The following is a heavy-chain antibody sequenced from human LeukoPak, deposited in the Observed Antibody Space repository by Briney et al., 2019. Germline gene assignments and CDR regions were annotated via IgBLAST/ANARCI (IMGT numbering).Heavy chain of an antibody. V-gene: IGHV3-30*18. CDR3: AKSSGAYYVGAFDI. Sequence: GGSLRLSCAASGFTFSSYGMHWVRQAPGKGLEGVAVISYDGSNKYYGDSVKGRFTISRDNSKNTLYLQMNSLRTEDTAVYYCAKSSGAYYVGAFDIWGQGTMVTVSS. CDR1: GFTFSSYG. J-gene: IGHJ3*02. D-gene: IGHD1-26*01. CDR2: ISYDGSNK.